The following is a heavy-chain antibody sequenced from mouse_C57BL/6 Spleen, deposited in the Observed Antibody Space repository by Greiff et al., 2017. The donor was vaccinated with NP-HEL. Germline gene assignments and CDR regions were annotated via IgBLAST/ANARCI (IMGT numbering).Heavy chain of an antibody. CDR1: GYTFTDYE. Sequence: VQLQQSGAELVRPGASVTLSCKASGYTFTDYEMHWVKQTPVHGLEWIGAIDPETGCTAYNQKFKGKAILTADKSSSTAYMELRSLTSEDSAVYYCTRKLWMDYWGQGTSVTVSS. CDR3: TRKLWMDY. D-gene: IGHD1-1*02. J-gene: IGHJ4*01. V-gene: IGHV1-15*01. CDR2: IDPETGCT.